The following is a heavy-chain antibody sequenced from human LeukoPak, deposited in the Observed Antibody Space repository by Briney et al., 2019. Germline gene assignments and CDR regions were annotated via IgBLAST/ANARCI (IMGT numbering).Heavy chain of an antibody. J-gene: IGHJ4*02. CDR1: GFTFTNFG. CDR2: INSDGRST. Sequence: AGGSLRLSCVASGFTFTNFGMMWVRQAPGKGLVWVSYINSDGRSTTYADSVKGRFTISRDNAKNTLYLQMNSLRAEDTAIYYCTRNYNGMSYGGQGTLVIVSS. CDR3: TRNYNGMSY. V-gene: IGHV3-74*01. D-gene: IGHD1-26*01.